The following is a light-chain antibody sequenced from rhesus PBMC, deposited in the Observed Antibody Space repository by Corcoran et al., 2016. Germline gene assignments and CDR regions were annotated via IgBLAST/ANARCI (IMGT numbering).Light chain of an antibody. Sequence: DIVLTQSPASLAVFPGQRATITCRASERVSVLGINLIHWYQQKPGQPPKLLIDQTSNKDTGDPARFSGNGSGTGFTLTITPVEAAEAAAYYCLQGRNSPCSFGQGTKVEIK. V-gene: IGKV7-13*01. CDR3: LQGRNSPCS. CDR2: QTS. J-gene: IGKJ2*01. CDR1: ERVSVLGINL.